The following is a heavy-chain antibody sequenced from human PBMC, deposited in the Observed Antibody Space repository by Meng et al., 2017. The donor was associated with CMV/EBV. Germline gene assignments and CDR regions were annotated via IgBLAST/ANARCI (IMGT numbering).Heavy chain of an antibody. D-gene: IGHD3-10*01. CDR2: IYRGDNT. Sequence: EGHVVESGGGLGQPGGSLRLSCAASGFNVRDKYMSWVRQAPGKGLEWVCIIYRGDNTYYIDSVKDRFTVSRDNSKNTMYLQMNSLRVEDTAVYYCTGDSVSNPNLDYWGQGTLVTVSS. V-gene: IGHV3-66*01. CDR1: GFNVRDKY. CDR3: TGDSVSNPNLDY. J-gene: IGHJ4*02.